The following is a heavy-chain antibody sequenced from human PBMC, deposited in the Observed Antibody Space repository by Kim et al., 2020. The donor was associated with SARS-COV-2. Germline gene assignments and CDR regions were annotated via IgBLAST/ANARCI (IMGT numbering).Heavy chain of an antibody. CDR1: GGSFSGYY. CDR2: INHSGST. Sequence: SETLSLTCAVYGGSFSGYYWSWIRQPPGKGLEWIGEINHSGSTNYNPSLKSRVTISVDTSKNQFSLKLSSVTAADTAVYYCARIPEWELPTLGWGQGTLVTVSS. V-gene: IGHV4-34*01. D-gene: IGHD1-26*01. CDR3: ARIPEWELPTLG. J-gene: IGHJ4*02.